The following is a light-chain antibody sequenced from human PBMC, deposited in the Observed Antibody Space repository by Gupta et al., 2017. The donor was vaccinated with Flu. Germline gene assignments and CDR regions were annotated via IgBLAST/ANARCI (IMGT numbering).Light chain of an antibody. CDR1: DIGSKS. V-gene: IGLV3-9*01. J-gene: IGLJ1*01. CDR3: QVWDGTAVV. Sequence: SSEPPQAPVVSEPPALTATTSCNGFDIGSKSVNWYQQKSGQAPLLVIYRETNRPSGIPERFSASNSGNTATLTISRAQVGDEADYYCQVWDGTAVVFATGTKVTVL. CDR2: RET.